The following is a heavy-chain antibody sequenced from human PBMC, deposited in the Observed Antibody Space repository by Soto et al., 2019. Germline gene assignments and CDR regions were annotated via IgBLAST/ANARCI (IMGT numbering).Heavy chain of an antibody. CDR3: ARDLSGSGFDS. J-gene: IGHJ4*02. D-gene: IGHD1-26*01. CDR2: IYYTGST. Sequence: QVQLQESGPGLVKPSETLSLTCTVSGASVSSGSNYWSWIRQPPGKGLEWIGYIYYTGSTNYNHSLKSLVTISADTSKNQSSLRLNSVTAADTAVYYCARDLSGSGFDSWGQGTLVTVSS. V-gene: IGHV4-61*01. CDR1: GASVSSGSNY.